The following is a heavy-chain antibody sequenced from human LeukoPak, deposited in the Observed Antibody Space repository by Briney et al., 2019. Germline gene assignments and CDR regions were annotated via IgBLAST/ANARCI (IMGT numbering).Heavy chain of an antibody. V-gene: IGHV3-49*04. J-gene: IGHJ4*02. CDR3: TRAPHPRCSSSGCYLDY. CDR1: GSTFGDYA. CDR2: IQAKAYGGAT. Sequence: GGSLRLSCSTSGSTFGDYAMSWVRQAPGKGLEWVGFIQAKAYGGATEYAASVKGRFSISRDDSQSIANLQMNDLKTEDTAVYYCTRAPHPRCSSSGCYLDYWGQGTLVTVSS. D-gene: IGHD2-2*01.